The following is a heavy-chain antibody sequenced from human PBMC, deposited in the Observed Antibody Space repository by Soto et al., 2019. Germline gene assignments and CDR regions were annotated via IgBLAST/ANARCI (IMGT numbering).Heavy chain of an antibody. CDR1: GGSISSSNW. V-gene: IGHV4-4*02. D-gene: IGHD2-2*01. J-gene: IGHJ6*02. CDR2: IYHSGST. CDR3: ARARGYCSSTSCYYYYYYGMDV. Sequence: PSETLSLTCAVSGGSISSSNWWSWVRQPPGKGLEWIGEIYHSGSTNYNPSLKSRVTISVDKSKNQFSLKLSSVTAADTAVYYCARARGYCSSTSCYYYYYYGMDVWGQGPTVTVSS.